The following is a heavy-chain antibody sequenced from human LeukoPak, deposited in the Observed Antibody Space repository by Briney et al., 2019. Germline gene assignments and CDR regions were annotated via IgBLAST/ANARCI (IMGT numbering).Heavy chain of an antibody. V-gene: IGHV3-30*02. CDR2: IRYDGSNK. CDR1: GFIFSSYG. J-gene: IGHJ6*03. Sequence: GGSLRLSCAASGFIFSSYGMHWVRQAPGKGLEWVAFIRYDGSNKYYADSVKGRFTISRDNSKNTLYLQMNSLRAEDTAVYYCAKEGIAVATIYYYYYYMDVWGKGTTVTISS. CDR3: AKEGIAVATIYYYYYYMDV. D-gene: IGHD6-19*01.